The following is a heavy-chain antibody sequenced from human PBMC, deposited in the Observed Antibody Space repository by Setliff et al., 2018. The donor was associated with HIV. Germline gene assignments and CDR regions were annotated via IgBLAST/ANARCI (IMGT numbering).Heavy chain of an antibody. D-gene: IGHD3-10*01. CDR3: TRAMLWFGETRRYYYMDV. J-gene: IGHJ6*03. CDR1: GFTFGDYT. Sequence: LRLSCTASGFTFGDYTLSWVRQAPGKGLEWVGLIRSKGYGGTTDYAASVKGRFTIARDDSRGIAYLQMDRLKSEDSGVYYCTRAMLWFGETRRYYYMDVWGKGTTVTVSS. V-gene: IGHV3-49*04. CDR2: IRSKGYGGTT.